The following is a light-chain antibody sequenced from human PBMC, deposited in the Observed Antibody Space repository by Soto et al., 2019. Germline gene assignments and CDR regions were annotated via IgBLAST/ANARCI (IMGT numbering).Light chain of an antibody. Sequence: QSVLTQPPSASGSPGQSVTISCTGTSSDVGGYNYVSWYQQHPGKAPKLMIYEVSKRPSGVPDRFSGSKSGNTASLTVSGLQAEDEADYYCSSYAGSNILFGTGTQLTVL. V-gene: IGLV2-8*01. CDR2: EVS. J-gene: IGLJ1*01. CDR3: SSYAGSNIL. CDR1: SSDVGGYNY.